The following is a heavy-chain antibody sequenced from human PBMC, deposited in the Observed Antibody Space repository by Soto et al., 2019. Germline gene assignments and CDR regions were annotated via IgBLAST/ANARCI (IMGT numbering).Heavy chain of an antibody. CDR1: GFTFSSFW. Sequence: LRLSCAASGFTFSSFWMHWVRHTPGKGLVWVSHINSDGSRTTYADSVKGRFTVSRDNAKNTLYLQMNSLRAEDTAVYYCTRPRIAVAGMEYYFDYWGQGALVTVSS. D-gene: IGHD6-19*01. V-gene: IGHV3-74*01. J-gene: IGHJ4*02. CDR2: INSDGSRT. CDR3: TRPRIAVAGMEYYFDY.